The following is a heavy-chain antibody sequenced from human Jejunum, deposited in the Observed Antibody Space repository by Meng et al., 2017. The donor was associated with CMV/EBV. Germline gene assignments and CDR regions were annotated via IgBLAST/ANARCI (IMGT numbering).Heavy chain of an antibody. Sequence: LSCAASGFIVSNSYMTWVRQAPGKGLEWVSVIYSDDSTNYADSVKGRFTISRDNSKNMLYLQMGSLRGDDTAVYYCARGERFGYWGQGTLVTVSS. CDR3: ARGERFGY. J-gene: IGHJ4*02. CDR1: GFIVSNSY. D-gene: IGHD3-10*01. CDR2: IYSDDST. V-gene: IGHV3-53*01.